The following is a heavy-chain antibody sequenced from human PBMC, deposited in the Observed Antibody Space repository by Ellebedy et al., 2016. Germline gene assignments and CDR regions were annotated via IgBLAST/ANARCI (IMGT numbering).Heavy chain of an antibody. CDR1: GFTFSDYY. D-gene: IGHD2-2*01. Sequence: GESLKISXAASGFTFSDYYMSWIRQAPGKGLEWVSYISSSGSTIYYADSVKGRFTISRDNAKNSLYLQMNSLRAEDTAVYYCARDIVVVPANYYYYYMDVWGKGTTVTVSS. CDR2: ISSSGSTI. J-gene: IGHJ6*03. CDR3: ARDIVVVPANYYYYYMDV. V-gene: IGHV3-11*01.